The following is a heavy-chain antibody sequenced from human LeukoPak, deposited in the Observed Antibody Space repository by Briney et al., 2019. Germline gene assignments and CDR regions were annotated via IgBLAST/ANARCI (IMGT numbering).Heavy chain of an antibody. J-gene: IGHJ4*02. CDR1: GGSISSYY. Sequence: SETLSLTCTVSGGSISSYYWSWIRQPAGKGLEWIGRIYTSGSTNYNPSLKSRVTMSVDTSKNQFSLKLSSVTAADTAVYYCASSFLRYCSGGSCYWAFDYWGQGTLVTVPS. CDR3: ASSFLRYCSGGSCYWAFDY. D-gene: IGHD2-15*01. CDR2: IYTSGST. V-gene: IGHV4-4*07.